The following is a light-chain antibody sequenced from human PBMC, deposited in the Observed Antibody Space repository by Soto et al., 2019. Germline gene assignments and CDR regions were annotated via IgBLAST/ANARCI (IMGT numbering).Light chain of an antibody. J-gene: IGKJ4*01. Sequence: EIVLTQSPATLSLSPGESATLSCRASQSVGSYLTWYQQKLGQAPRLLIYDASNRATGIPARFSGSGSGTDFTITISSLEPEDFAIYYCKQRSNWPLTFGGGTKVEIK. V-gene: IGKV3-11*01. CDR2: DAS. CDR3: KQRSNWPLT. CDR1: QSVGSY.